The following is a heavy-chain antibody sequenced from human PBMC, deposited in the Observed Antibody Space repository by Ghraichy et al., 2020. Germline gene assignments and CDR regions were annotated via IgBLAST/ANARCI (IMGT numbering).Heavy chain of an antibody. CDR3: ARAVSQYYYGMDV. CDR2: ISSNGGST. CDR1: GFTFYTYA. Sequence: GGSLRLSCEASGFTFYTYAMFWVRQAPGKGLEYVSVISSNGGSTYYANSVKGRFFISRDNSINTLYLQMGSLRADDTAVYYCARAVSQYYYGMDVWGQGTTVTVSS. J-gene: IGHJ6*02. V-gene: IGHV3-64*01. D-gene: IGHD5/OR15-5a*01.